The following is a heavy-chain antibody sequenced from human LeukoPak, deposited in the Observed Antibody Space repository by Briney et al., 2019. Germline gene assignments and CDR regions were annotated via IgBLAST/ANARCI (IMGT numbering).Heavy chain of an antibody. Sequence: ASVKVSCKASGYTFTSYGISWVRQAPGQGLEWMGWITAYNDNTNYALKLQGRVTMTTDTSTSTAYMELRSLRSDDTAVYSCARALLWFGEPSHIDYWGQGTLVTASS. CDR3: ARALLWFGEPSHIDY. D-gene: IGHD3-10*01. V-gene: IGHV1-18*01. J-gene: IGHJ4*02. CDR1: GYTFTSYG. CDR2: ITAYNDNT.